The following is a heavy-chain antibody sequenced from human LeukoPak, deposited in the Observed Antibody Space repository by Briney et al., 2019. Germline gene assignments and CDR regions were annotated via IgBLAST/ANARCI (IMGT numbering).Heavy chain of an antibody. J-gene: IGHJ3*02. V-gene: IGHV3-21*01. Sequence: SGGSLRLSCAASGFTFSSYSMNWVRQAPGKGLEWVSSVSSSSSYIYYADSVKGRFTISRDNAKNSLHLQMNSLRAEDTAVYYCARDLTRLREDIVVVVAATHAFDIWGQGTMVTVSS. CDR3: ARDLTRLREDIVVVVAATHAFDI. CDR1: GFTFSSYS. CDR2: VSSSSSYI. D-gene: IGHD2-15*01.